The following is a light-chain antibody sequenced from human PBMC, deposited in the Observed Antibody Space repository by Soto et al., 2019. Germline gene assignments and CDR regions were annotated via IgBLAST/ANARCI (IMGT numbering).Light chain of an antibody. V-gene: IGLV7-43*01. J-gene: IGLJ1*01. CDR3: LLYYGGAHPHV. Sequence: QAVVTQEPSLTVSPGGTVTLTCASSTGAVTNDHYPNWFQQKPGQAPRTLIYSISNRHSWTPARFSGSLLGGKAALTLSGVQPEDEAEYYCLLYYGGAHPHVFGPGTKVTVL. CDR1: TGAVTNDHY. CDR2: SIS.